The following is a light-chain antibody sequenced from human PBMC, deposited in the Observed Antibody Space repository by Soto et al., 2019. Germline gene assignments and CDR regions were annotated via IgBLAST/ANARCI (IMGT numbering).Light chain of an antibody. Sequence: EIVMTQSPATLSVSPGQRATLSCRASQSVSSNLAWYQQKPGQAPRLLIYGASTRATGIPARFSGSGSGTEFTLTISSLHSEDFTVYYCQQYNSWPRTVGQGTKVEIK. CDR1: QSVSSN. J-gene: IGKJ1*01. CDR2: GAS. CDR3: QQYNSWPRT. V-gene: IGKV3-15*01.